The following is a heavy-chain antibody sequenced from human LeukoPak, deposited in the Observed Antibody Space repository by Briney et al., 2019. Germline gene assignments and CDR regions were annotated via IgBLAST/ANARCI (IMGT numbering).Heavy chain of an antibody. D-gene: IGHD3-9*01. V-gene: IGHV1-8*01. J-gene: IGHJ4*02. Sequence: ASVKVSCKASGYTFTSYDINWVRQATGQGLEWMGWMNPNSGNTGYAQKFQGRVTMTRNTSISTAYMELSSLRSEDTAVYYCARGGYDILTDYRPFDYWGQGTLVTVSS. CDR2: MNPNSGNT. CDR1: GYTFTSYD. CDR3: ARGGYDILTDYRPFDY.